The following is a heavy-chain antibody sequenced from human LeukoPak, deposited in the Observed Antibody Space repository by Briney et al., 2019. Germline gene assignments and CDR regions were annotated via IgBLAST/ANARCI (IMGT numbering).Heavy chain of an antibody. V-gene: IGHV3-7*01. J-gene: IGHJ6*02. CDR1: GFTFSSYW. CDR2: IKEDGSEK. Sequence: GGSLRLSCAGSGFTFSSYWMSWVRLAPGKGLEWVANIKEDGSEKYYVASVKGRFTISRDNAKNSLYLQMNSLIAEDTAVYYCARDHCSGGSCYSDGMDVWGQGTTVTVSS. D-gene: IGHD2-15*01. CDR3: ARDHCSGGSCYSDGMDV.